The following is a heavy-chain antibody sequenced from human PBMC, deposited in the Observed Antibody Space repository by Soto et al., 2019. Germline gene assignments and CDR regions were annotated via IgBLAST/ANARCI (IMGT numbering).Heavy chain of an antibody. CDR1: GFTFSTYS. Sequence: PGGSLRLSCAASGFTFSTYSMNWVRQAPGKGLEWVSSISSSSNYIYYADSVKGRFTISRDSAQNSLYLQMSSLRAEDTAVYYCARERSYAFDIWGQGTMVTVSS. J-gene: IGHJ3*02. CDR3: ARERSYAFDI. V-gene: IGHV3-21*01. CDR2: ISSSSNYI.